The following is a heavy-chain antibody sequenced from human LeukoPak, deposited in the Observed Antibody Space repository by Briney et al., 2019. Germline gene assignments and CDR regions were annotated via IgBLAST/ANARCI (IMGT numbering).Heavy chain of an antibody. CDR1: GGTFSSYA. CDR3: ARGLPVGATYFDY. CDR2: IIPIFGTA. J-gene: IGHJ4*02. Sequence: PRASVKVSCTASGGTFSSYAISWVRQAPGQGLEWMGGIIPIFGTANYAQKFQGRVTITTDESTSTAYMELSSLRSEDTAVYYCARGLPVGATYFDYWGQGTLVTVSS. V-gene: IGHV1-69*05. D-gene: IGHD1-26*01.